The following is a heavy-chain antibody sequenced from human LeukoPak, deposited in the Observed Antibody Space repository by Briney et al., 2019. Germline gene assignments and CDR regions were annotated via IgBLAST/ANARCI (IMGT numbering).Heavy chain of an antibody. V-gene: IGHV3-21*06. D-gene: IGHD3-16*02. Sequence: GGSLRLSCAASGFXFSRYNMNWVRQAPGKGLEWVSSISSSSSYIYYADSVKGRFTMSRDNGKNSLYLQMNNLRAEDTAVYYCARGDDYVWGSYRYAGYWGQGTLVTVSS. CDR3: ARGDDYVWGSYRYAGY. CDR2: ISSSSSYI. J-gene: IGHJ4*02. CDR1: GFXFSRYN.